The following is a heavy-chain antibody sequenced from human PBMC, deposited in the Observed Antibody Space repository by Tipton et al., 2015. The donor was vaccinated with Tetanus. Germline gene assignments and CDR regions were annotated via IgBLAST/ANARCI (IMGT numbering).Heavy chain of an antibody. Sequence: QLVQSGAEMKKPGASVKVSCKASGYTFTGYYIYWVRQAPGQGLEWMGWIDPNSGATVYAQKFQGRVTMTRDTSISTAYMELRSLRSDDTAVYYCARDVGGNVPSVADYWGQGTLVTVSS. CDR2: IDPNSGAT. D-gene: IGHD4-23*01. CDR3: ARDVGGNVPSVADY. J-gene: IGHJ4*02. V-gene: IGHV1-2*02. CDR1: GYTFTGYY.